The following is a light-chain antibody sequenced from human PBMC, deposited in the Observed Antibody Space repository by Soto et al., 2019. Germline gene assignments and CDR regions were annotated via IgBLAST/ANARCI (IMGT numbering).Light chain of an antibody. J-gene: IGKJ5*01. Sequence: EIVMTQSPYTLAVSPGERATLSCRASQSISTNLAWYQQKPGQAPRLVIFGASTRATGIPASFSGSGSGTEFTLTISSLQSEDFAVYYCQQYNNWPPITFGQGTRLEIK. CDR2: GAS. V-gene: IGKV3-15*01. CDR1: QSISTN. CDR3: QQYNNWPPIT.